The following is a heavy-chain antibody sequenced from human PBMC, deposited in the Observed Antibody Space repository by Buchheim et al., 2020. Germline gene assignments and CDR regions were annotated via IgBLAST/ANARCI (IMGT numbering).Heavy chain of an antibody. D-gene: IGHD6-13*01. CDR1: GFIFSSYG. CDR2: ISGSGATT. Sequence: EVQLLESGGGLVQPGGSLRLSCAASGFIFSSYGMTWVRQAPGKGLEWLSSISGSGATTYYVDSVRGRFTTSRDNSKNTLYLQMNSLRAEDTAVYYCGKIVSAGGIAYWAQGIL. V-gene: IGHV3-23*01. J-gene: IGHJ4*02. CDR3: GKIVSAGGIAY.